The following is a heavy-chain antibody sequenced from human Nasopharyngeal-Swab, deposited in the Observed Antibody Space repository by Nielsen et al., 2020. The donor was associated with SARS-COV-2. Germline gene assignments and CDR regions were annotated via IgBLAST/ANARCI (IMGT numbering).Heavy chain of an antibody. D-gene: IGHD4-23*01. V-gene: IGHV1-24*01. CDR1: GYTLTELS. Sequence: ASVKVSCKVSGYTLTELSMHWVRQAPGKGLEWMGGFDPGDGETIYAQKFQGRVTMTEDTSTDTAYMELSSLRSEDTAVYYCATGPTVVRGGWFDPWGQGTLVTVSS. CDR2: FDPGDGET. CDR3: ATGPTVVRGGWFDP. J-gene: IGHJ5*02.